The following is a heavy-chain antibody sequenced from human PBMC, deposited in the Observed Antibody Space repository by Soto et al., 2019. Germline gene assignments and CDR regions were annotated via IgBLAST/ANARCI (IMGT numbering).Heavy chain of an antibody. CDR2: ISAYNGNT. J-gene: IGHJ5*02. CDR1: GYTFTSYD. D-gene: IGHD6-6*01. Sequence: ASVKVSCTASGYTFTSYDIRWVRQAPGRGLEWIGWISAYNGNTNYAQKFQGRVTMTTDTSTSTAYMELRSLRSDDTAVYYCARDVYSSSSFDPWGQGALVTVSS. V-gene: IGHV1-18*01. CDR3: ARDVYSSSSFDP.